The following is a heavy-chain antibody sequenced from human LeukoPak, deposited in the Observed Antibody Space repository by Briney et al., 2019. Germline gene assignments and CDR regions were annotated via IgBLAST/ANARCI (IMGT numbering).Heavy chain of an antibody. V-gene: IGHV3-48*03. CDR1: GFTFSSYE. Sequence: PGGSLRLSCAASGFTFSSYEMNWVRQAPGKGLEWVSYISSSGSTIYYADSVKGRFTISRDNAKNSLYLQVNSLRAEDTAVYYCARGGGYSSGWYHQPFDYWGQGTLVTVSS. CDR2: ISSSGSTI. J-gene: IGHJ4*02. D-gene: IGHD6-19*01. CDR3: ARGGGYSSGWYHQPFDY.